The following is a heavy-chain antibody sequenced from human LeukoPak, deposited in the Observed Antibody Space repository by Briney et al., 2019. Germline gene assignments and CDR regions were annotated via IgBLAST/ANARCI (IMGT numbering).Heavy chain of an antibody. Sequence: SEALSLTCAVSGYSISSGYYWGWIRQPPGKGLEWIGSIYRSGSTYYNPSLMSRVTISVDTSKNQFSLKLSSVTAADTAVYYCARASSGWYAGGYFDYWGQGTLVTVSS. V-gene: IGHV4-38-2*01. D-gene: IGHD6-19*01. CDR2: IYRSGST. CDR1: GYSISSGYY. J-gene: IGHJ4*02. CDR3: ARASSGWYAGGYFDY.